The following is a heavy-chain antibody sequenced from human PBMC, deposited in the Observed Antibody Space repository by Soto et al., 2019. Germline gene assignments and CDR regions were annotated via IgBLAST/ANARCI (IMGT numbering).Heavy chain of an antibody. V-gene: IGHV1-2*02. CDR2: INPNSGGT. D-gene: IGHD3-3*01. CDR1: GYTFTGYY. CDR3: ARSSGLPDENYGMDV. Sequence: QVQLVQSGAEVKKPGASVKVSCKASGYTFTGYYMRWVRQAPGQGLEWMGWINPNSGGTNYAQKFQGRVTMTRDTSISTAYMELSRLRSDDTAVYYCARSSGLPDENYGMDVWGQGTTVTVSS. J-gene: IGHJ6*02.